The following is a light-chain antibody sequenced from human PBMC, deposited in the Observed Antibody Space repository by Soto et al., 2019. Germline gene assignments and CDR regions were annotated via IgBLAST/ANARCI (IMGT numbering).Light chain of an antibody. V-gene: IGKV4-1*01. CDR3: HQYYINPPT. CDR1: QSIFFSSNNKNY. Sequence: DIVMTQSPDSLAVSLGERATIHCKSSQSIFFSSNNKNYLAWYQQKPGQPPKLLIYWASTLESVVPDRFSGGGSGTDFTLTISSLQAEDVAIYFCHQYYINPPTFGQGTKVEIK. J-gene: IGKJ1*01. CDR2: WAS.